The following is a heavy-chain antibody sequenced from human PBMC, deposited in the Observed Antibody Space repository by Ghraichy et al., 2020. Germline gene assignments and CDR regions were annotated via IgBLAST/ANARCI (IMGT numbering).Heavy chain of an antibody. Sequence: LSLTCEASGFTFNNYAMTWVRQAPGKGLEWVSGISGSGGSTYYLDSVKGRFTISRDNSKNTLFLQLDSLRAEDTAVYYCEQGMTTMIFSSDPWGQGTLVTVSS. CDR1: GFTFNNYA. V-gene: IGHV3-23*01. CDR2: ISGSGGST. CDR3: EQGMTTMIFSSDP. J-gene: IGHJ5*02. D-gene: IGHD3/OR15-3a*01.